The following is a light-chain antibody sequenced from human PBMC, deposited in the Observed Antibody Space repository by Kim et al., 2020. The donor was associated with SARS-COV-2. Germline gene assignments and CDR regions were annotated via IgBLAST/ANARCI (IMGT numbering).Light chain of an antibody. V-gene: IGKV1-8*01. Sequence: ASPGDRVTLTCRASQGVSSYLAWYQQKPGKAPKLLIYAASTLQPGVPSRFSASGSGTDFTLTISCLQSEDFATYYCQQYYGSPRTFGQGTKVEIK. CDR2: AAS. J-gene: IGKJ1*01. CDR1: QGVSSY. CDR3: QQYYGSPRT.